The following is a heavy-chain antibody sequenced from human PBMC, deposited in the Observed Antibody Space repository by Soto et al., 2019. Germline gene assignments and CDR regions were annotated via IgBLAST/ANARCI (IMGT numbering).Heavy chain of an antibody. D-gene: IGHD2-2*02. CDR2: TYYRSKWYN. CDR1: GDSVSSNSVA. Sequence: PSQTLSLTCVISGDSVSSNSVAWNWIRQSPSRGLEWLGRTYYRSKWYNDYAVSVKSRITINPDTSKNQFSLQLNSVTPEDTAVYYCAREGRYCSSTSCYKDYYYYGMDVWGQGTTVTVSS. V-gene: IGHV6-1*01. CDR3: AREGRYCSSTSCYKDYYYYGMDV. J-gene: IGHJ6*02.